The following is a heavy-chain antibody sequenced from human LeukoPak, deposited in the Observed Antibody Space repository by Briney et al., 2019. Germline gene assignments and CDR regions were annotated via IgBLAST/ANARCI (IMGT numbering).Heavy chain of an antibody. Sequence: PGGSLRLSCAASGFTFSSYRMNWVRQAPGKGLEWVSPISSSSSYIYYADSVKGRFTISRDNSKNTLYLQMSSLRSEDTAVYYCARGHYDFWSGYSNWFDPWGQGTLVTVSS. CDR2: ISSSSSYI. D-gene: IGHD3-3*01. CDR3: ARGHYDFWSGYSNWFDP. J-gene: IGHJ5*02. V-gene: IGHV3-21*04. CDR1: GFTFSSYR.